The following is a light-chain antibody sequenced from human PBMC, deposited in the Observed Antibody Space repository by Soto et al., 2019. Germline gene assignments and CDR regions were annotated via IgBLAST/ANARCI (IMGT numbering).Light chain of an antibody. Sequence: EIVLPQSPGTLSVSPGERATLSCRASQSIGSTLAWYQQKPGQTPRLLIYDASTRATGIPARFSGIGSGTEFSLIISSLQSEDFAVYYCQHYKSWPLSVGGGTKVDIK. CDR3: QHYKSWPLS. V-gene: IGKV3-15*01. CDR2: DAS. CDR1: QSIGST. J-gene: IGKJ4*01.